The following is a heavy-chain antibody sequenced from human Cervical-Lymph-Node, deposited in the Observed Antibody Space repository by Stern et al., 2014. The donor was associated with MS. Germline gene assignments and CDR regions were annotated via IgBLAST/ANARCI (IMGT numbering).Heavy chain of an antibody. V-gene: IGHV4-34*01. CDR2: INHSGST. CDR3: ACRRRGPIGY. J-gene: IGHJ4*02. D-gene: IGHD3-10*01. Sequence: QVQLQQWGAGLLKPSETLSLTCAVYGGSFSGYYWSWIRQPPGKGLEWIGEINHSGSTNYNTDLNSRVTISVHKSNNQLSPNLRSETAADTAVYYCACRRRGPIGYWGQGTLVTVSS. CDR1: GGSFSGYY.